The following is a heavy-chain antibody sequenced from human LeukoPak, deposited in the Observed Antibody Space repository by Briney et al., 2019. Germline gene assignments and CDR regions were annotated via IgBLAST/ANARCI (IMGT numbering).Heavy chain of an antibody. CDR1: GGSFSGYY. CDR2: INHSGST. J-gene: IGHJ6*02. Sequence: SETLSLTCAVYGGSFSGYYWSWIRQPPGKGLEWIGEINHSGSTNYNPSLKSRVTISVDTSKNQFSLKLSSVTAADTAVYYCATYYYGSGSYQTRGSYGMDVWGQGTTVTVSS. CDR3: ATYYYGSGSYQTRGSYGMDV. D-gene: IGHD3-10*01. V-gene: IGHV4-34*01.